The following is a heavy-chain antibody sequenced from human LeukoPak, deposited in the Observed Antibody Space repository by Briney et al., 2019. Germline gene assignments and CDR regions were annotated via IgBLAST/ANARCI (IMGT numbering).Heavy chain of an antibody. V-gene: IGHV3-33*06. CDR1: GFTFSSYG. CDR3: VKDSHYGGGNWFDP. Sequence: PGGSLRLSCAASGFTFSSYGMHWVRQAPGKGLEWVAVIWYDGSNKYYADSVKGRFTISRDNSKNTLYLQMNSLRAEDTAVYYCVKDSHYGGGNWFDPWGQGTLVTVSS. CDR2: IWYDGSNK. J-gene: IGHJ5*02. D-gene: IGHD4-23*01.